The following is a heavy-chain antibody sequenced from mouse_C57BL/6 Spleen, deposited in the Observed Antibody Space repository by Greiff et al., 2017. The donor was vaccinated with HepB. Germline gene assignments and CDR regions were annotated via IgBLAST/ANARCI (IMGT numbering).Heavy chain of an antibody. CDR2: IYPGDGDT. J-gene: IGHJ2*01. D-gene: IGHD1-1*01. CDR1: GYAFSSSW. V-gene: IGHV1-82*01. CDR3: ARPHYYGSSYGYFDY. Sequence: VQLVESGPELVKPGASVKISCKASGYAFSSSWMNWVKQRPGRGLEWIGRIYPGDGDTNYNGKFKGKATLTADKSSSTAYMQLSSLTSEDYAVYFCARPHYYGSSYGYFDYWGQGTTLTVSS.